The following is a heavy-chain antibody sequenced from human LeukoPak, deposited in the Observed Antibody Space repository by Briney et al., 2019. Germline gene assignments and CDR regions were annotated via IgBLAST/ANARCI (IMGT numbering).Heavy chain of an antibody. J-gene: IGHJ4*02. Sequence: RTSETLSLTCTVSGGSVSSSSYYWNWIRQPPGKGLEWIGYIYSSGSTTYNPSLRSRVTISVDTSRNQFSLKLSSVTAADTAVYYCARALGGNLLWGQGTLVTVSS. CDR3: ARALGGNLL. CDR1: GGSVSSSSYY. CDR2: IYSSGST. D-gene: IGHD1-14*01. V-gene: IGHV4-61*01.